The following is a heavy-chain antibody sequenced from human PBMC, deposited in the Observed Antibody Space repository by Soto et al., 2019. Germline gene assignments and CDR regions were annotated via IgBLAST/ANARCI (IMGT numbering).Heavy chain of an antibody. CDR2: MSVSGDAI. CDR1: GFAFSGYY. D-gene: IGHD1-1*01. V-gene: IGHV3-11*01. J-gene: IGHJ6*02. Sequence: GGSLRLSCTTSGFAFSGYYMTLVRQAPGKGLEGISYMSVSGDAIYYADSVKGRFTISRDNAKNSLHLEMNSLRVEDTAMYYCVRGNCDYGTDVWCQGSTVTVSS. CDR3: VRGNCDYGTDV.